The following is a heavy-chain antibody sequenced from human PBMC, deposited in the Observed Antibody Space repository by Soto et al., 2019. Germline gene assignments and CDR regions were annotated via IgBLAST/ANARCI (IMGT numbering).Heavy chain of an antibody. CDR3: ASKYYDTWGLGY. Sequence: QVHLVESGGGVVQSGTSLRLSCAASGFTFSNSAMHWVRQAPGKGLEWVTLISYDGSNKYYADSVKGRFTISRDNVKDTLYLQMNSLIAEDTAVYFCASKYYDTWGLGYWCQGTLVTVSS. D-gene: IGHD3-22*01. V-gene: IGHV3-30-3*01. CDR1: GFTFSNSA. CDR2: ISYDGSNK. J-gene: IGHJ4*02.